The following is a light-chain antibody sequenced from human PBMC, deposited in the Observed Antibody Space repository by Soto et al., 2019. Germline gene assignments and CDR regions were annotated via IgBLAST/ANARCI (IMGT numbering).Light chain of an antibody. CDR2: DAS. CDR1: QTISSTY. V-gene: IGKV3-11*01. CDR3: QQRTSWPPWT. Sequence: EIVLTQSPGTLSLSPGDRATLSCRASQTISSTYLAWYQQRPGQAPRLLIYDASKRASGIPARFSGSGSGTDFTLTISSLEPEDFAVCYCQQRTSWPPWTFGQGTKVDIK. J-gene: IGKJ1*01.